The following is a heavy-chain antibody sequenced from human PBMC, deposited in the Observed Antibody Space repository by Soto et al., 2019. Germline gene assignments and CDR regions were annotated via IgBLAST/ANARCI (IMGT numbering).Heavy chain of an antibody. CDR2: IYHSGST. CDR1: GYSISSGYY. CDR3: ARADDDFWSGYENWFDP. D-gene: IGHD3-3*01. Sequence: SETLSLTCAVSGYSISSGYYWGWIRQPPGKGLEWIGSIYHSGSTYYNPSLKSRVTISVDTSKNQFSLKRSSVTAADTAVYYCARADDDFWSGYENWFDPWGQGTLVTVSS. V-gene: IGHV4-38-2*01. J-gene: IGHJ5*02.